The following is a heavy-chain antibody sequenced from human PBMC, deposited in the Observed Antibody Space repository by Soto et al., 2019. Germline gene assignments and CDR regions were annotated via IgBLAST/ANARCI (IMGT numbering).Heavy chain of an antibody. V-gene: IGHV3-30-3*01. CDR2: ISFDGNNK. J-gene: IGHJ4*02. CDR3: ARDHDSGSYRPYFDY. D-gene: IGHD3-10*01. Sequence: HPGGSLRLSCAASGFTFSSYAMHWVRQAPGTGLEWVALISFDGNNKYYADSVKGRFTISRDNSKNTLYLQMNSLRTEDTAVYYCARDHDSGSYRPYFDYWGQGTLVTVSS. CDR1: GFTFSSYA.